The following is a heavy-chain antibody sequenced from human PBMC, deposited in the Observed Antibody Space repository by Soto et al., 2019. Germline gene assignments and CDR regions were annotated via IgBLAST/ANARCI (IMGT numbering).Heavy chain of an antibody. D-gene: IGHD3-3*01. V-gene: IGHV4-34*02. CDR3: ASGTVYLLFLFPCLDV. CDR1: GESFSGYY. Sequence: QVQLQQWGAGLLRPSETLSLTCAVSGESFSGYYWTWIRQPPGKGLEWIGEINQSGSADYNPSLKSRVTMSADTSKKHFSLKVTSVTAADTAMYYCASGTVYLLFLFPCLDVWVQATTVIVSS. CDR2: INQSGSA. J-gene: IGHJ6*02.